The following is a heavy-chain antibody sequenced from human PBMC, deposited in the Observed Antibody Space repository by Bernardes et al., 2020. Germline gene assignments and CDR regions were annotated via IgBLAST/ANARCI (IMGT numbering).Heavy chain of an antibody. D-gene: IGHD6-19*01. CDR1: GFTFSSYS. CDR3: AMERVGIAVAGRDY. J-gene: IGHJ4*02. Sequence: GGSLRLSCAASGFTFSSYSMNWVRQAPGKGLEWVSSISSSSSYIYYADSVKGRFTISRDNAKNSLYLQMNSLRAEDTAVYYCAMERVGIAVAGRDYWGQGTLVTVSS. CDR2: ISSSSSYI. V-gene: IGHV3-21*01.